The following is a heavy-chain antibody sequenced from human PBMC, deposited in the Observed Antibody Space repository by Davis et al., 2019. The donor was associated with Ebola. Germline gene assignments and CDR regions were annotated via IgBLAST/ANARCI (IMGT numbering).Heavy chain of an antibody. Sequence: SVKVSCKASGYTFTYRYLHWVRQAPGQALEWMGWITPFNGNTNYAQKFQDRVTITRDRSMSTAYMELSSLRFEDTAMYYCASSIAVAGTFYYYGMDIWGQGTTVTVSS. CDR1: GYTFTYRY. J-gene: IGHJ6*02. CDR3: ASSIAVAGTFYYYGMDI. D-gene: IGHD6-19*01. CDR2: ITPFNGNT. V-gene: IGHV1-45*02.